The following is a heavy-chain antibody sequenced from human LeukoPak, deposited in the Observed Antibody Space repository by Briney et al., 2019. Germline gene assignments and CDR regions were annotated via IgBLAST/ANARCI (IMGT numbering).Heavy chain of an antibody. J-gene: IGHJ4*02. V-gene: IGHV4-59*01. CDR3: ARGYCSGGSCYPTPFDY. Sequence: PSETLSLTCTVSGGSISSYYWSWIRQPPGKGLEWIGHIYYSGSTNYNPSLKSRVTISVDTSKNQFSLKLSSVTAADTAVYYCARGYCSGGSCYPTPFDYWGQGTLVTVSS. CDR2: IYYSGST. D-gene: IGHD2-15*01. CDR1: GGSISSYY.